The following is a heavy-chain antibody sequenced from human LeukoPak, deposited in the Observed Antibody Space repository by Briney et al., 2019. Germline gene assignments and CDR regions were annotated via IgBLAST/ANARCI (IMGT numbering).Heavy chain of an antibody. Sequence: GGSLRLSCAASGFTFDDYAMHWVRQAPGKGLEWVSGISWNSGSIGYADSVKGRFTISRDNAKNSLYLQMNSLRAEDMALYYCAKGRGTYSGSPKVAFDIWGQGTMVTVSS. CDR3: AKGRGTYSGSPKVAFDI. J-gene: IGHJ3*02. CDR2: ISWNSGSI. D-gene: IGHD1-26*01. CDR1: GFTFDDYA. V-gene: IGHV3-9*03.